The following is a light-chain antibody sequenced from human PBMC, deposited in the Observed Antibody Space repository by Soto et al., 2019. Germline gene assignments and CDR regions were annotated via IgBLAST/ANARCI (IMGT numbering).Light chain of an antibody. J-gene: IGLJ2*01. V-gene: IGLV1-36*01. CDR3: QSYDSSLSGSRGV. CDR1: SSNIGNNA. Sequence: QSVLTQPPSVSEAPRQRVTISCSGSSSNIGNNAVNWYQQLPGKAPKLLIYYDDLLPSGVSDRFSGSKSGTSASLAITGLQAEDEADYYCQSYDSSLSGSRGVFGGGTKLTVL. CDR2: YDD.